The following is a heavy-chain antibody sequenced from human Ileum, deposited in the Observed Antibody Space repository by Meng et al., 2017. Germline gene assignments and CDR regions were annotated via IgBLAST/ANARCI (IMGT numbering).Heavy chain of an antibody. Sequence: QVQYGAEVEKPGASVKVSCKASGYTFTTSYAHWVRQAPGQGLEWMGVINAGSGDTGYAQKFQGRLTMTRDTSTSTLYMELSSLRSEDTAVYYCAKDSHGYGDGGHWGQGTLVTVSS. V-gene: IGHV1-46*01. J-gene: IGHJ4*02. D-gene: IGHD4-17*01. CDR3: AKDSHGYGDGGH. CDR1: GYTFTTSY. CDR2: INAGSGDT.